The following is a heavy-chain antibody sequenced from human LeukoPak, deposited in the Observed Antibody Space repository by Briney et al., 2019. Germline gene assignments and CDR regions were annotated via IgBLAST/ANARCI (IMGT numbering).Heavy chain of an antibody. J-gene: IGHJ4*02. V-gene: IGHV3-7*01. CDR2: IKQDGSEK. CDR1: GFTFSSYW. Sequence: GGSLRLSCAASGFTFSSYWMSWVRQAPGKGLEWVANIKQDGSEKYYVDSVKGRFTISRDNAKNSLYLQMNSLRAEDTAVYYCASLKWLRRSDYWGQGTLVTVSS. CDR3: ASLKWLRRSDY. D-gene: IGHD5-12*01.